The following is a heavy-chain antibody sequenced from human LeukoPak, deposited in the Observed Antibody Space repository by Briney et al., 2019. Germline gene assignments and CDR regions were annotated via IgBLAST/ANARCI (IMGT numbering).Heavy chain of an antibody. D-gene: IGHD6-19*01. Sequence: PGRSLRLSCAASGFTFSSYGMHWVRQAPGKGLEWVAVISYDGSNKYYADSVKGRFTISRDNAKKSLYLQMNSLRAEDTAVYYCAREDRYSRGPTEDYWGQGTLVTVSS. V-gene: IGHV3-30*03. J-gene: IGHJ4*02. CDR1: GFTFSSYG. CDR3: AREDRYSRGPTEDY. CDR2: ISYDGSNK.